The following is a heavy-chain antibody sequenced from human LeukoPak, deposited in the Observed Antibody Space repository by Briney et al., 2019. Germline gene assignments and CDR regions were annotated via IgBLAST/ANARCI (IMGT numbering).Heavy chain of an antibody. D-gene: IGHD5-24*01. J-gene: IGHJ5*02. Sequence: ASVKVSCKASGYTFTSYDINWVRQATGQGLEWMGWMNPNSGNTGYAQKFQGRVTITRNTSISTAYMELSSLRSEDTAVYYCARGTHQLLGNWFDPGAREPWSPSPQ. CDR1: GYTFTSYD. CDR3: ARGTHQLLGNWFDP. V-gene: IGHV1-8*03. CDR2: MNPNSGNT.